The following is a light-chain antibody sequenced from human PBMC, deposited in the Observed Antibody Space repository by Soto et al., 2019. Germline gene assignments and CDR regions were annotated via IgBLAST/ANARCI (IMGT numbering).Light chain of an antibody. CDR1: QSVSTNY. CDR3: QQDGSSPSIT. Sequence: EIVLTQSPGTLSLSPGERATLSCRASQSVSTNYLAWYQQKPGRAPRLLIYGASSRVTGIPGRFSGSGSGTDFTLTISRLEPEVFAVYYCQQDGSSPSITFCQGTRLEIK. CDR2: GAS. V-gene: IGKV3-20*01. J-gene: IGKJ5*01.